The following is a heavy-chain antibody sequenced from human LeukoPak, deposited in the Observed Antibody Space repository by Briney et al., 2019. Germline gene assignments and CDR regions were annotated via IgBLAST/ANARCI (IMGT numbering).Heavy chain of an antibody. CDR1: GGFFNGYH. CDR2: INDSGSP. D-gene: IGHD2-2*01. CDR3: ARGPHQHWPLGQF. J-gene: IGHJ4*02. Sequence: SEPLSLPCALYGGFFNGYHWTWLRQSPGKGLEWIGEINDSGSPIYSPSLRSRLTISVDTSKNQFSVTLTSVTVADTAVYYCARGPHQHWPLGQFWGQGSLVTVSS. V-gene: IGHV4-34*01.